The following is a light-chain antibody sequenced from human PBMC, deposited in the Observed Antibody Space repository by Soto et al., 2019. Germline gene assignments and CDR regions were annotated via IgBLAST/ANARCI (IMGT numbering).Light chain of an antibody. CDR2: GAS. CDR3: QQCGSSPEK. V-gene: IGKV3-20*01. CDR1: QSISSSF. J-gene: IGKJ1*01. Sequence: EIVLTQSRGTLSLSPGHRATLSCRASQSISSSFLAWYQQKPGQAPRLLIYGASSRATGIPDRFSGSGSGTDFTLTIGRLEPEDFAVYYCQQCGSSPEKFRQGTKVDIK.